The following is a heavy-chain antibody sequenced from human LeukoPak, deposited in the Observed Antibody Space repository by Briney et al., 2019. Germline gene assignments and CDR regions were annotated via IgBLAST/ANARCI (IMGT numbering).Heavy chain of an antibody. D-gene: IGHD2/OR15-2a*01. CDR1: GFTFSSYA. V-gene: IGHV3-33*08. Sequence: GGSLRLSCAASGFTFSSYAMSWVRQAPGKGLEWVAVIWSDGSERYYADSVKGRFTISRDNSKTTVDLQMNSLRAEDTAVYYCARDRTYNSSPDGRSHFNSWGQGTLVTVSS. CDR2: IWSDGSER. CDR3: ARDRTYNSSPDGRSHFNS. J-gene: IGHJ4*02.